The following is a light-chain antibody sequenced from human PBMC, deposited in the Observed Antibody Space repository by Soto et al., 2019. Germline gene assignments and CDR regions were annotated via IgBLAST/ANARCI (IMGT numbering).Light chain of an antibody. CDR3: HQYCISPWT. CDR1: QSVSSSY. CDR2: GAS. Sequence: EIVLTQSPGTLSLSPGERATLSCRASQSVSSSYLAWYQQKPGQSPRLLIYGASSRATGIPDRFIGSGSGTDFTLTISRLEHEDFAGYYCHQYCISPWTFGQGTKVEIK. J-gene: IGKJ1*01. V-gene: IGKV3-20*01.